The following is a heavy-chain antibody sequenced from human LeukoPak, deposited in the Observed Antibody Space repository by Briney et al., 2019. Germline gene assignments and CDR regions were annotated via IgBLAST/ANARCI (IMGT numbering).Heavy chain of an antibody. D-gene: IGHD6-13*01. Sequence: PGGSLRLSCAAPGFTFSSYEMNWVRQAPGKGLEWVSYISSSGSTIYYADSVKGRFTISRDNAKNSLYLQMNSLRAEDTAVYYCAGCIAAAGPRCYYGMDVWGQGTTVTVSS. CDR1: GFTFSSYE. CDR2: ISSSGSTI. CDR3: AGCIAAAGPRCYYGMDV. V-gene: IGHV3-48*03. J-gene: IGHJ6*02.